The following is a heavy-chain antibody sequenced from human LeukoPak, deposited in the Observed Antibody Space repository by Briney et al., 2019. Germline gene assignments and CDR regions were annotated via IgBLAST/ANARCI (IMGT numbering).Heavy chain of an antibody. V-gene: IGHV1-18*01. CDR1: GYTFISYG. J-gene: IGHJ4*02. D-gene: IGHD3-10*01. CDR2: VSAYNGNT. CDR3: ARDLSYGSGIRNFDY. Sequence: ASVKVSCKASGYTFISYGISWERQAPGQGPEWMGWVSAYNGNTSYVQKFQGRVTMTTDTSTRTVYMELRSLRSDDTAVYYCARDLSYGSGIRNFDYWGQGTLVIVSS.